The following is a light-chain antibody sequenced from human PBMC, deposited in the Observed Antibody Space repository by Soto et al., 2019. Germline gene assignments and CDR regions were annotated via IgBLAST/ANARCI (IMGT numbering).Light chain of an antibody. CDR3: SSFTSNRIYV. Sequence: QSVLTQPTSVSGSPGQSITISCTGNHNDIGTYDYVSWYQQHPGRAPRLLINGVTARPSGISGRFSASKSGLTASLTISGLQPEDEADYYCSSFTSNRIYVLGPGTQVTVL. CDR2: GVT. CDR1: HNDIGTYDY. V-gene: IGLV2-14*03. J-gene: IGLJ1*01.